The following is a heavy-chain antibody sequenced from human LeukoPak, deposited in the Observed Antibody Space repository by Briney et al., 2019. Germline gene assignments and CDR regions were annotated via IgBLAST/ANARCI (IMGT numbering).Heavy chain of an antibody. Sequence: GGSLRLSCAASGFPFDDYGMLWVRQAPGKGLEWVSSISSSSSYIYYADSVKGRFTISRDNAKNSLYLQMDSLRAEDTAVYYCARYNFRGEAAFDIWGQGTMVTVSS. CDR3: ARYNFRGEAAFDI. V-gene: IGHV3-21*01. J-gene: IGHJ3*02. CDR2: ISSSSSYI. D-gene: IGHD1-1*01. CDR1: GFPFDDYG.